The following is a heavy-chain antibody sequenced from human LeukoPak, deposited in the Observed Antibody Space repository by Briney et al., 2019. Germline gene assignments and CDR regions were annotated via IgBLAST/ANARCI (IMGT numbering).Heavy chain of an antibody. CDR2: ISGSGGST. CDR1: GFTFSSYA. J-gene: IGHJ5*02. Sequence: GGSLRLSCAASGFTFSSYAMSWVRQAPGKGLEWVSAISGSGGSTYYADSVKGRFTISRDNSKNTLYLQMNSLRAEDTAVYYCAKDRALRWLAPNWFDPWGQGTLVTVSS. CDR3: AKDRALRWLAPNWFDP. D-gene: IGHD6-19*01. V-gene: IGHV3-23*01.